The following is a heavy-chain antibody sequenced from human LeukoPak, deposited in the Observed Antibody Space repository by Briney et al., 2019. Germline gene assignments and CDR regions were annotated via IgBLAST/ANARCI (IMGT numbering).Heavy chain of an antibody. J-gene: IGHJ4*02. Sequence: GGSLRLSCAASGFIFTNYAVSWVRQAPGKGLEWVSAITGSGGTTYFADSVKGRFTISRDNSKNMIYLEMSSLKAEDTAVYYCAKERNLEIAVAGTIFDYWGQGTLVTVSS. V-gene: IGHV3-23*01. D-gene: IGHD6-19*01. CDR3: AKERNLEIAVAGTIFDY. CDR1: GFIFTNYA. CDR2: ITGSGGTT.